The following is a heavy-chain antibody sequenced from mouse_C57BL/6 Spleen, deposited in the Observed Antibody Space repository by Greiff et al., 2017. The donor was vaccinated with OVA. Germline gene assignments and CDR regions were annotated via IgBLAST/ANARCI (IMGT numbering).Heavy chain of an antibody. Sequence: VQLQQSGTVLARPGASVKMSCKTSGYTFTSYWMHWVKQRPGQGLEWIGAIYPGNSDTSYNQKFKGKAKLTADTSARTADMELSSLTNEDSAVYYCTRSETGTGYFDVWGTGTTVTVSS. CDR3: TRSETGTGYFDV. V-gene: IGHV1-5*01. CDR1: GYTFTSYW. J-gene: IGHJ1*03. CDR2: IYPGNSDT. D-gene: IGHD4-1*01.